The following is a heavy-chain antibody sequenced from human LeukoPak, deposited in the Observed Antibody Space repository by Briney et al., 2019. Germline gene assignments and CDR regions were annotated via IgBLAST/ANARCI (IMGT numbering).Heavy chain of an antibody. CDR3: ARRGYNGNEEFDY. D-gene: IGHD5-12*01. CDR1: GYSFTTYW. J-gene: IGHJ4*02. CDR2: IYPGDSDT. Sequence: GESLKISCKGSGYSFTTYWIGWVRQMPGKGLELMGIIYPGDSDTRYSPSFQGQVTISADKSISTAYLHWSSLRASDTAMYYCARRGYNGNEEFDYWGQGTLVTVSS. V-gene: IGHV5-51*01.